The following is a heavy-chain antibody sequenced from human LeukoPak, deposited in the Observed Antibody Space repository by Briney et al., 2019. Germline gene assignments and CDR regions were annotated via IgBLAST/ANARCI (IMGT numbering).Heavy chain of an antibody. V-gene: IGHV3-48*03. CDR3: ARGSSGSYYK. CDR1: GFTFSSYE. Sequence: PGGSLRLSCAASGFTFSSYEMNWVRQAPGKGLDWVSYISTSGSTIYYADSVKGRFTISRDNAKNSLFLQMNSLRAEDTALYYCARGSSGSYYKWGQGTLVTVSS. CDR2: ISTSGSTI. J-gene: IGHJ4*02. D-gene: IGHD3-10*01.